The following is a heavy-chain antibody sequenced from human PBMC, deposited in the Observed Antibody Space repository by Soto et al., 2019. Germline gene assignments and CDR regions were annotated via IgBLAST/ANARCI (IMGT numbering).Heavy chain of an antibody. J-gene: IGHJ4*02. Sequence: PSETLCLTCAVYGGIFIGYYWTWIRQSPGTGLEWIGEINHSGSTNYNPSLKSRVTISVDTSKNQFSLKLTSVTAADTAVYYCARDKITGLFDYWGQGTLVT. CDR3: ARDKITGLFDY. CDR1: GGIFIGYY. V-gene: IGHV4-34*01. CDR2: INHSGST. D-gene: IGHD2-8*02.